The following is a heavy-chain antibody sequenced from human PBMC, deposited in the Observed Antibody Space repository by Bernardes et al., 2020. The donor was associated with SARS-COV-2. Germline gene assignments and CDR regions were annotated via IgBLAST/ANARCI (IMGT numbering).Heavy chain of an antibody. Sequence: SETLSLTCAVSGYSISSTYYWGWIRQPPGKGLEWIGSIYHSGSTYYNPSLKSRVTISVDTSKNQFSLKLSSVTAADTAVYYCARKRWLQGDFDYWGQGTLVTVSS. J-gene: IGHJ4*02. CDR1: GYSISSTYY. CDR3: ARKRWLQGDFDY. D-gene: IGHD5-12*01. CDR2: IYHSGST. V-gene: IGHV4-38-2*01.